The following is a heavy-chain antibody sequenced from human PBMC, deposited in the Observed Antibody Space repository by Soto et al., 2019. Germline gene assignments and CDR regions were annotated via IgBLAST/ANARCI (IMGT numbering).Heavy chain of an antibody. V-gene: IGHV4-34*01. CDR2: INHSGSA. Sequence: SETLSLTCAVYGGSFSGYYWSGIRQPPGKGLEWIGEINHSGSANYNPSLKSRVTISVDTSKNQFSLKLSSVTAADTAVYYCARTWSGGSGSYCFDYWGQGTLVSVSS. CDR1: GGSFSGYY. J-gene: IGHJ4*02. D-gene: IGHD3-10*01. CDR3: ARTWSGGSGSYCFDY.